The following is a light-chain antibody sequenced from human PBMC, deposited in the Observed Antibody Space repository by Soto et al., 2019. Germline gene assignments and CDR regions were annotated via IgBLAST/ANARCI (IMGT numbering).Light chain of an antibody. Sequence: EIVLTQSPGTLSFSPGERATLSCRASQSVSSSYLAWNQQKLGQAPRLHIYGASSRATVIPDRFSGSGSGTDFTFSISRLEPEDSAVYYCQQYGSSPSWTFGQGTKVEIK. V-gene: IGKV3-20*01. CDR2: GAS. J-gene: IGKJ1*01. CDR3: QQYGSSPSWT. CDR1: QSVSSSY.